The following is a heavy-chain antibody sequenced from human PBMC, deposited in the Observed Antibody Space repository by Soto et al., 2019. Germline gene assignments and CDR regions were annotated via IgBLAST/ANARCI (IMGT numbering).Heavy chain of an antibody. V-gene: IGHV3-23*01. J-gene: IGHJ4*02. CDR3: AKDAREGELSRFDY. Sequence: GALRLSCAASGFTFSSHAMSWVRQAPGKGLEWVSAISGSGGSTYYADSVKGRFTISRDNSKNTLYLQMNSLRAEDTAVYYCAKDAREGELSRFDYWGQGTLVTVSS. CDR1: GFTFSSHA. CDR2: ISGSGGST. D-gene: IGHD3-16*02.